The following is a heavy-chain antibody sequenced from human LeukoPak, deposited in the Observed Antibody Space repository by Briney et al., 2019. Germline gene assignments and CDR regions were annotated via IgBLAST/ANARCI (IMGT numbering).Heavy chain of an antibody. CDR2: INPNSGGT. D-gene: IGHD2-2*02. Sequence: ASVKVSCKASGYTFTSYGISWVRQAPGQGLEWMGWINPNSGGTNYAQKFQGRVTMTRDTSISTAYMELSRLRSDDTAVYYCARDIVVVPAAIIFSGGGKSYTFGAYMDVWGKGTTVTVSS. CDR1: GYTFTSYG. CDR3: ARDIVVVPAAIIFSGGGKSYTFGAYMDV. V-gene: IGHV1-2*02. J-gene: IGHJ6*03.